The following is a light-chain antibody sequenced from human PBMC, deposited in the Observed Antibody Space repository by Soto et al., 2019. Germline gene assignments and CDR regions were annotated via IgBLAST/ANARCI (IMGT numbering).Light chain of an antibody. J-gene: IGKJ1*01. CDR3: QQYGDSPFT. CDR1: QSVISSY. CDR2: GAS. Sequence: EIVMTQSPGTLSLSPGDRATLSCRASQSVISSYLAWYQQKPGQAPSLLIYGASSRATGIPDRFSGRGSGTDFTLTISRLEPEDFALYYCQQYGDSPFTFGQGTKVDIK. V-gene: IGKV3-20*01.